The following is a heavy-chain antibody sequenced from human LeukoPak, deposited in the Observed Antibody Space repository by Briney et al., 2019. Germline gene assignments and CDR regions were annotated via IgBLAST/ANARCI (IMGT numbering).Heavy chain of an antibody. J-gene: IGHJ3*02. Sequence: GGSLRLPCAASGFTFNSYAMTWVRQSPGKGLEWVSAIGGSGGDTNYADSVKGRFIISRDNSKNTLYLQMNSLRAEDTAVYYCEGGGIDAFDIWGQGTMVTVSS. CDR2: IGGSGGDT. CDR1: GFTFNSYA. D-gene: IGHD2-15*01. CDR3: EGGGIDAFDI. V-gene: IGHV3-23*01.